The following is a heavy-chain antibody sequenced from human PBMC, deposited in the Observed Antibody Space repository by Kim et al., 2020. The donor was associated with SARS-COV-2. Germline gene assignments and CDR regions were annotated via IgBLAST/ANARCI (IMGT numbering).Heavy chain of an antibody. Sequence: SETLSLTCAVYGGSFSGYYWSWIRQPPGKGLEWIGEINHSGSTIYNPSLKSRVTISVDTSKNQFSLKLSSVTAADTAVYYCARALAARNHYYYYYYGMDVWGQGTTVTVSS. CDR2: INHSGST. CDR3: ARALAARNHYYYYYYGMDV. CDR1: GGSFSGYY. J-gene: IGHJ6*02. V-gene: IGHV4-34*01. D-gene: IGHD6-6*01.